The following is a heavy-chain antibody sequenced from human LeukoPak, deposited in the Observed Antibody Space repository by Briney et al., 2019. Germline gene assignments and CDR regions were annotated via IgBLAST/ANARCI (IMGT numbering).Heavy chain of an antibody. CDR1: GGSISSYY. Sequence: PSETLSLTCTVSGGSISSYYWSWIRQPPGKGLEWIGYIYYSGSTNYNPSLKSRVTISVDTSKNQFSLKLSSVTAADTAVYYCARHSRSVDYGSGSYTWDYWGQGTLVTVSS. CDR2: IYYSGST. CDR3: ARHSRSVDYGSGSYTWDY. D-gene: IGHD3-10*01. J-gene: IGHJ4*02. V-gene: IGHV4-59*08.